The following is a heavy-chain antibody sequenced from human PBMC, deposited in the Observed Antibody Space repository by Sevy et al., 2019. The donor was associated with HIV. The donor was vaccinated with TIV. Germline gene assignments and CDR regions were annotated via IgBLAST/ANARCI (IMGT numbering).Heavy chain of an antibody. CDR2: INPTSSST. CDR3: ARDDVVMPALGY. CDR1: GYTFNNYY. Sequence: ASVKVSCKASGYTFNNYYMHWVRQAPGQGLEWMGIINPTSSSTNYAQKFQGRVTMTRDTSTSTVYLELSSLRSEDTAVYYCARDDVVMPALGYWGLGTLVTVSS. V-gene: IGHV1-46*02. D-gene: IGHD2-2*01. J-gene: IGHJ4*02.